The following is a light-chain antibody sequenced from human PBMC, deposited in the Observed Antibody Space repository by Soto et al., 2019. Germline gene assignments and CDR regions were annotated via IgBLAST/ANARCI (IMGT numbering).Light chain of an antibody. CDR3: CSYADSSTRV. Sequence: HPASGSGAPGQSTTISCTGTSSDFVSYNLVSWYQQHPGKDPKLMIYEGSKRPSGVSNRFSGSKSGNTAYLTISGLQAEDEADYDCCSYADSSTRVFGPGTKVTVX. J-gene: IGLJ1*01. CDR2: EGS. CDR1: SSDFVSYNL. V-gene: IGLV2-23*01.